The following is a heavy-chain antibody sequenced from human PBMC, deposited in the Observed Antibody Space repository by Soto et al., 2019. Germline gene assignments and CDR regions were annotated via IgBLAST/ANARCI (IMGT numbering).Heavy chain of an antibody. V-gene: IGHV1-69*13. CDR1: GGTFTNYA. Sequence: RASVKVSCKASGGTFTNYAFSWVRQAPGQGLEWMGGIIPIFGTPDYAQKFQGRVTITADESTRTASMELSSLRSDDTAVYYCARERSVGYCITTTCPKPLYYYAMDVWGQGTSVTVFS. J-gene: IGHJ6*02. D-gene: IGHD2-2*01. CDR2: IIPIFGTP. CDR3: ARERSVGYCITTTCPKPLYYYAMDV.